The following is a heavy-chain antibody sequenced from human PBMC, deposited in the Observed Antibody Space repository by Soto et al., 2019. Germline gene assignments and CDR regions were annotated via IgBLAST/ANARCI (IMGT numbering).Heavy chain of an antibody. V-gene: IGHV1-69*01. CDR1: GGTFSSYA. CDR3: ARNGYCCSTSCYGDY. J-gene: IGHJ4*02. Sequence: QVQLVQSGAEVKKPGSSVKVSCKASGGTFSSYAISWVRQAPGQGLEWMGGIIPIFGTANYAQKFQGRVTITADESTSTAYMELSRLRSEDTAVYYCARNGYCCSTSCYGDYWGQGTLVTVSS. D-gene: IGHD2-2*03. CDR2: IIPIFGTA.